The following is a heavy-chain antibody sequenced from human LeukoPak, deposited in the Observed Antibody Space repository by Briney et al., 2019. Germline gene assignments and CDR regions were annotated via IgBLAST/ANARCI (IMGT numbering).Heavy chain of an antibody. CDR3: ARDEGIAVSGVNY. D-gene: IGHD6-19*01. CDR1: GYTFTNYN. J-gene: IGHJ4*02. V-gene: IGHV1-18*01. Sequence: ASVKVSCKASGYTFTNYNIIWVRQAPGQGLEWMGWISTNNGYTNYAQKFQGRVTMTTDTSTSTAYMELRSLRSDDTAVCFCARDEGIAVSGVNYWGQGSLVTVSS. CDR2: ISTNNGYT.